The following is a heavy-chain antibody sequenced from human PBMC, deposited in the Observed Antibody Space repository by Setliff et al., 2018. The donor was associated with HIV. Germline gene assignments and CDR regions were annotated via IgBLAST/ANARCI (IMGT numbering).Heavy chain of an antibody. Sequence: HPGGSLRLSCAASGFTFSNYWMDWVRQAPGKGLEWVATIKQDGSEIYYMDSVKGRFTISRDNARTSLYLQMHSLRAEDTAVYYCARVADGYNSYFDYWGQGTVVTVSS. CDR3: ARVADGYNSYFDY. CDR2: IKQDGSEI. J-gene: IGHJ4*02. V-gene: IGHV3-7*01. D-gene: IGHD5-18*01. CDR1: GFTFSNYW.